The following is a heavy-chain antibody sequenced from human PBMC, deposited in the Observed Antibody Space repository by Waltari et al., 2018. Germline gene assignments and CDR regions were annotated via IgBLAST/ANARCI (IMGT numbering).Heavy chain of an antibody. CDR1: GYTFTSYG. J-gene: IGHJ4*02. V-gene: IGHV1-18*01. Sequence: QVQLVQSGAEVKKPGASVKVCCKASGYTFTSYGISWVRQAPGQGLEWVGWISAYNANTNHAQKLQGRVTMTTDTSTSTAYMELRSLRSDDTAVYYCARTGMGYCTGGVCYKSYFDYWGQGTLVTVSS. CDR3: ARTGMGYCTGGVCYKSYFDY. CDR2: ISAYNANT. D-gene: IGHD2-8*02.